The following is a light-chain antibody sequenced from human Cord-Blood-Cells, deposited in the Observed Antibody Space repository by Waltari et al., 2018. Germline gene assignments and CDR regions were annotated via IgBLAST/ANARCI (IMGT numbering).Light chain of an antibody. CDR1: SRYVGGYNY. CDR2: DVS. Sequence: QSALTQPASASGSPGPSITISCTGTSRYVGGYNYASWYQQHPGKAPKLMTYDVSNRPSVVSNRFSGSKSGNTASLTISGLQAEDEADYYCSSYTSSSTVVFGGGTKLTVL. V-gene: IGLV2-14*01. J-gene: IGLJ2*01. CDR3: SSYTSSSTVV.